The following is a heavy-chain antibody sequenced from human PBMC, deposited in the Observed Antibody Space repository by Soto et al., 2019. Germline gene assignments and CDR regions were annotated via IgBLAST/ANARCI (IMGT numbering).Heavy chain of an antibody. CDR2: TYYRSKWYN. J-gene: IGHJ5*02. CDR3: ARDGPTREANWFDP. D-gene: IGHD1-26*01. V-gene: IGHV6-1*01. CDR1: GDSVSSNSAA. Sequence: PSQTLSLTCAISGDSVSSNSAAWNWIRQSPSRGLEWLGRTYYRSKWYNDYAVSVKSRITINPDTSKNQFSLQLNSVTPEDTAVCYCARDGPTREANWFDPWGQGTLVTVSS.